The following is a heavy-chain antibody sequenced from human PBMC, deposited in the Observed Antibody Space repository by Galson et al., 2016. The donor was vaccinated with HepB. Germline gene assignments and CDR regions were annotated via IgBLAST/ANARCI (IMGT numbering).Heavy chain of an antibody. Sequence: SLRLSCAASGFTFSSYEMNWVRQAPGKGLEWISYISRGATTIYYADSVRGRFTVSRDNARNSLYLQMNSLRAEDTAIYYCTRDRAQGWSGSFTVVYFDSWGHGTLVTVAS. D-gene: IGHD3-3*01. CDR1: GFTFSSYE. J-gene: IGHJ4*01. CDR2: ISRGATTI. V-gene: IGHV3-48*03. CDR3: TRDRAQGWSGSFTVVYFDS.